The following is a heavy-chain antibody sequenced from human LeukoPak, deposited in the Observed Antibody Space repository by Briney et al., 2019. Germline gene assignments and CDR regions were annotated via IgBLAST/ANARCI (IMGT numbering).Heavy chain of an antibody. D-gene: IGHD3-9*01. Sequence: GGSLRLSCAASGFTFSSYAMSWVRQAPGKGLEGVSAISGSGDSTYYADSVKGRFTISRDNSKNTLYLQMNSLRAEDTAVYYCAKLLNYDILTGYYVHWGQGTLVTVSS. J-gene: IGHJ4*02. CDR2: ISGSGDST. V-gene: IGHV3-23*01. CDR3: AKLLNYDILTGYYVH. CDR1: GFTFSSYA.